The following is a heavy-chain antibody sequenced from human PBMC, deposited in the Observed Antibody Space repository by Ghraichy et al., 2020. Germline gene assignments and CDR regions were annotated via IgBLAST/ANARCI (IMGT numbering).Heavy chain of an antibody. CDR1: GGSFSGYY. Sequence: SETLSLTCAVYGGSFSGYYWSWIRQPPGKGLEWIGEINHSGSTNYNPSLKSRVTISVDTSKNQFSLKLSSVTAADTAVYYCARLGLLLNGLDYWGQGTLVTVSS. V-gene: IGHV4-34*01. CDR2: INHSGST. D-gene: IGHD3-22*01. CDR3: ARLGLLLNGLDY. J-gene: IGHJ4*02.